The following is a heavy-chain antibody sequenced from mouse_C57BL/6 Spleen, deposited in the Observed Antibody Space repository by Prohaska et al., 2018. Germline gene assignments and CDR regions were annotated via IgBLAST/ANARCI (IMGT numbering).Heavy chain of an antibody. V-gene: IGHV6-3*01. Sequence: VKLEVSGGGLVQPGGSMKLSCVASGFTFRNYCLYCVRQSPEKGLECVAQIRLKSANYAEHYAEAVKGRLSISVVDGKSSVYRQTNNVRAQDTGTYYSTVRGKSLGQWGLGAALRV. CDR1: GFTFRNYC. CDR3: TVRGKSLGQ. D-gene: IGHD2-1*01. J-gene: IGHJ2*01. CDR2: IRLKSANYAE.